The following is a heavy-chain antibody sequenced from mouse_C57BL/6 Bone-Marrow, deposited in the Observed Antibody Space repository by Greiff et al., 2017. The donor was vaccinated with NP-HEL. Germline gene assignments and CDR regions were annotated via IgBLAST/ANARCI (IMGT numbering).Heavy chain of an antibody. CDR2: IDPENGDT. D-gene: IGHD1-1*01. CDR1: GFNITDDY. J-gene: IGHJ3*01. CDR3: TTPYYYGSIPFAY. V-gene: IGHV14-4*01. Sequence: EVHLVESGAELVRPGASVKLSCTASGFNITDDYMHWVKQRPEQGLEWIGWIDPENGDTEYASKFQGKATITADTSSNTAYLQLSSLTSEDTAVYYCTTPYYYGSIPFAYWGQGTLVTVSA.